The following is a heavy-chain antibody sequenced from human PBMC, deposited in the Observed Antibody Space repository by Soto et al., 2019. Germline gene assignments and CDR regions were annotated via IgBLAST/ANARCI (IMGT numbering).Heavy chain of an antibody. D-gene: IGHD4-17*01. Sequence: QVQLQESGPGLVKPSGTLSLTSPVSGGSITSINWWSWSRHPPGKGLEWIGEIYHSGSTTYTPSLKSRVTISVDKSKNQFSLKLSSVTAADTAVYYCARTDYGDYVFDYWGQGTLVTVSS. CDR1: GGSITSINW. CDR2: IYHSGST. V-gene: IGHV4-4*02. J-gene: IGHJ4*02. CDR3: ARTDYGDYVFDY.